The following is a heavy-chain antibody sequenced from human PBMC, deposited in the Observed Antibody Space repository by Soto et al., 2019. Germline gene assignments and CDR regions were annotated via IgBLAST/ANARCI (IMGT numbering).Heavy chain of an antibody. CDR3: ARDPSSIAARPPYYYGMDV. Sequence: GASVKVSCKASGYTFTSYYMHWVRQAPGQGLEWMGIINPSGGSTSYAQKFQGRVTMTRDTSTSTVYMELSSLRSEDTAVYYCARDPSSIAARPPYYYGMDVWGQGTTVTVSS. CDR2: INPSGGST. V-gene: IGHV1-46*01. CDR1: GYTFTSYY. D-gene: IGHD6-6*01. J-gene: IGHJ6*02.